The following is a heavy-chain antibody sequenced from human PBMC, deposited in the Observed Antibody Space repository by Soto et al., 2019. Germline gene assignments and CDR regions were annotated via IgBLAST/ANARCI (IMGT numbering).Heavy chain of an antibody. V-gene: IGHV4-4*02. J-gene: IGHJ5*02. D-gene: IGHD1-26*01. CDR3: ARYSGSYSGGVNWFDP. CDR1: GGSISSSNW. CDR2: IYHSGST. Sequence: QVQLQESGPGLVKPSGTLSLTCAVSGGSISSSNWWSWVRHPPGKGLEWIGEIYHSGSTNYNPSLKSRVTISVDKSKNQFSLKLSSVTAAGTAVYYCARYSGSYSGGVNWFDPWGQGSLVTVSS.